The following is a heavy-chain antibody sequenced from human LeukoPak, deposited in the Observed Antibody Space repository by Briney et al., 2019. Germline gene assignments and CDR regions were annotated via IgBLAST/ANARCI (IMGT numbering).Heavy chain of an antibody. CDR1: EGTFSSYA. CDR2: IIPSFGTA. Sequence: ASVKVSCKASEGTFSSYATSWVQQAPGQGLNWWEGIIPSFGTANYAQKFQGRVTITTDESTSTAYMELSSLRSEDTAVYYCARAGRYCSGGSCPWAFDIWGQGTMVTVSS. D-gene: IGHD2-15*01. V-gene: IGHV1-69*05. J-gene: IGHJ3*02. CDR3: ARAGRYCSGGSCPWAFDI.